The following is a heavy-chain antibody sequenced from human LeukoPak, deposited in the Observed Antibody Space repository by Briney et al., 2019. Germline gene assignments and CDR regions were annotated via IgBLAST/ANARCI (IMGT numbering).Heavy chain of an antibody. D-gene: IGHD2-21*02. CDR1: GFTFSSNS. CDR2: ISSSSSDI. J-gene: IGHJ6*01. V-gene: IGHV3-21*01. CDR3: AIEIIDRDCDFYYCMNV. Sequence: GGSLRLSCTASGFTFSSNSKNWVRRAPGKGLEWVSSISSSSSDISYADSLKGRFTISRDNANNLLYVQMNSLRAEDTAVYFCAIEIIDRDCDFYYCMNVCRQGTTVTVSS.